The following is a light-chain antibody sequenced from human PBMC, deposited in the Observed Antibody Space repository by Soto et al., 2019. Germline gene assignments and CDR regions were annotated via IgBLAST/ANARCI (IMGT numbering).Light chain of an antibody. CDR1: SPNIGAGYD. V-gene: IGLV1-40*01. CDR2: GNN. CDR3: QSYDSSLSGYV. Sequence: QSVLTQPPSVSGAPGQRVTISCTGNSPNIGAGYDVHWYQQLPGTAPKLVIYGNNNRPSGVPDRFSGSKSGTSASLAITGLQAEDEADYYCQSYDSSLSGYVFGTGTKLTVL. J-gene: IGLJ1*01.